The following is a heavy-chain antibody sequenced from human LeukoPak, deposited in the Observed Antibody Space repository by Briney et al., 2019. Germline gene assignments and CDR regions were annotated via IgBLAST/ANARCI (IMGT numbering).Heavy chain of an antibody. Sequence: GGSLRLSCAASGFTFSSYSMNWVRQAPGKGLEWVSYISSSSSTIYYADSVKGRFTISRDNAKNSLYLQMNSLRAEDTAVYYCAREIFWSGYYSNLHFDYWGQGTLVTVSS. V-gene: IGHV3-48*01. J-gene: IGHJ4*02. CDR2: ISSSSSTI. CDR1: GFTFSSYS. CDR3: AREIFWSGYYSNLHFDY. D-gene: IGHD3-3*01.